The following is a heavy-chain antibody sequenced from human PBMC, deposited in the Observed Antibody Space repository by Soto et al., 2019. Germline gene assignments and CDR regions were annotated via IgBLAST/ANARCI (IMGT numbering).Heavy chain of an antibody. D-gene: IGHD3-16*01. J-gene: IGHJ6*02. CDR1: GFTLSAYS. Sequence: EVQLVESGGGLVQPGGSLRLSCAASGFTLSAYSMNWVRQAPGKGLEWISFINSGSDTIYYGDSVKGRFTISRDNAKNALYLQMNSLRDDDTAVYYCARPHLDRPTYYGWDVWGQGTTVTVSS. V-gene: IGHV3-48*02. CDR2: INSGSDTI. CDR3: ARPHLDRPTYYGWDV.